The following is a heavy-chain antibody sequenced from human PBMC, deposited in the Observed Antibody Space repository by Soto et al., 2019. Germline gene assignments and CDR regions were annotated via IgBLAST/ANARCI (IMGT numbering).Heavy chain of an antibody. J-gene: IGHJ4*02. CDR3: ARAPGAVTPFDY. V-gene: IGHV1-46*03. D-gene: IGHD4-4*01. CDR1: GYTFTSYY. CDR2: INPSGGST. Sequence: QVQLVQSGAEVKKPGASVKVSCKASGYTFTSYYMHLVRQAPGQGLEWMGIINPSGGSTIYAQKFQGRVTMTRDTATSTVYMELSSLRSEDTAVYYCARAPGAVTPFDYWGQGTLVTVSS.